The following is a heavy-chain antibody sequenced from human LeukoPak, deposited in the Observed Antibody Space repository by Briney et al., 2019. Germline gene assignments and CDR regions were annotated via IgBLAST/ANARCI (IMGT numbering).Heavy chain of an antibody. V-gene: IGHV4-39*07. CDR2: MYSSGST. CDR3: ARAPPYYYDSSGYSLADAFDI. CDR1: GGSISITSYY. J-gene: IGHJ3*02. Sequence: SETLSLTCTVSGGSISITSYYWGWIRQPPGKGLEWIGSMYSSGSTYYNPSLKSRVTISVDTSKNQFSLKLSSVTAADTAVYYCARAPPYYYDSSGYSLADAFDIWGQGTMVTVSS. D-gene: IGHD3-22*01.